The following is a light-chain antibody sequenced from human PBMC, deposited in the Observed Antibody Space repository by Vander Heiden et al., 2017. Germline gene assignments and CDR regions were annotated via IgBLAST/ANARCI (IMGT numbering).Light chain of an antibody. CDR1: QSVSSSY. CDR2: SAS. CDR3: HHCGSSPRRT. V-gene: IGKV3-20*01. Sequence: EIVLTQSPGTLSLSPGEGATLACRASQSVSSSYIAWYQQRPGQAPRLIIYSASSRATGIPDRFSGSGSGTDFTLTISKLESEDFAVYYCHHCGSSPRRTFGGTTKVEI. J-gene: IGKJ4*01.